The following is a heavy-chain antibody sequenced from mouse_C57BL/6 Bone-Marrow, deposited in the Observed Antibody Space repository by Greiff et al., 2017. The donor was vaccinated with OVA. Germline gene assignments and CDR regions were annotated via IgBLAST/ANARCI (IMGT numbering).Heavy chain of an antibody. CDR3: ARDTVVARRGLGY. D-gene: IGHD1-1*01. CDR2: IYPRSGNT. V-gene: IGHV1-81*01. CDR1: GYTFTSYG. Sequence: VQLQQPGTELVKPGASVKLSCKASGYTFTSYGISWVKQRTGQGLEWIGEIYPRSGNTYYNEKFKGKATLTADKSSSTAYMELRSLTSEDSAVYFCARDTVVARRGLGYWGQGTTLTVSS. J-gene: IGHJ2*01.